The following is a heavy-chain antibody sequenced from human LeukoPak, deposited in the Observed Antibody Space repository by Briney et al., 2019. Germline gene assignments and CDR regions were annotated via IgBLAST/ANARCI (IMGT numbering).Heavy chain of an antibody. V-gene: IGHV3-23*01. D-gene: IGHD1-7*01. CDR1: GFTLTSYS. J-gene: IGHJ4*02. Sequence: GGSLRLSCAASGFTLTSYSMSWVRQAPGKGLEWVSGTSDRGDYTYYADSVKGRFTISRDSSKNTLFLQMNSLRAEDTALYFCARKAQYNGHYPLDYWGQGTLVTVSS. CDR3: ARKAQYNGHYPLDY. CDR2: TSDRGDYT.